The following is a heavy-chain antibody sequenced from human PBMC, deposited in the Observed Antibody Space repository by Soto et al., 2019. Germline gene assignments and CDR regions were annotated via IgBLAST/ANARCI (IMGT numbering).Heavy chain of an antibody. D-gene: IGHD3-3*01. Sequence: SETLSLTCAVSGGSISSGGYSWSWIRQPPGKGLEWIGYIYHSGSTYYNPSLKSRVTISVDRSKNQFSLKLSSVTAADTAVYYCARGITTLDYWGQGTLVTVSS. CDR1: GGSISSGGYS. CDR3: ARGITTLDY. V-gene: IGHV4-30-2*01. J-gene: IGHJ4*02. CDR2: IYHSGST.